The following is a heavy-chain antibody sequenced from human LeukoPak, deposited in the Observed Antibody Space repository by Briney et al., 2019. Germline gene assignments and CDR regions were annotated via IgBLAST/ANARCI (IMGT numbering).Heavy chain of an antibody. CDR2: IIPILGIA. J-gene: IGHJ3*02. V-gene: IGHV1-69*04. Sequence: GASVKVSCKASGGTFSSYAISWVRQAPGQGLEWMGRIIPILGIANYAQKFQGRVTITADKSTSTAYMELSSLRSEDTAVYYCARDEIVVVTDHDAFDIWGQGTMVTVSS. CDR3: ARDEIVVVTDHDAFDI. CDR1: GGTFSSYA. D-gene: IGHD2-21*02.